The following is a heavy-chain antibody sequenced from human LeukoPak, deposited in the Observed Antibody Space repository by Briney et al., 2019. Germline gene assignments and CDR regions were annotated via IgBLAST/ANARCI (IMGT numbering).Heavy chain of an antibody. Sequence: PGGSLRLSCSASGFTFSSYALHWVRQAPGKGLEYVSAISSNGVSTYYADSVKGRFTISRDNSKNTLYLQMSSLRAEDTAMYYCVKGYCSSTSSRLDYWGQGTLVTVSS. CDR3: VKGYCSSTSSRLDY. J-gene: IGHJ4*02. D-gene: IGHD2-2*01. CDR2: ISSNGVST. V-gene: IGHV3-64D*06. CDR1: GFTFSSYA.